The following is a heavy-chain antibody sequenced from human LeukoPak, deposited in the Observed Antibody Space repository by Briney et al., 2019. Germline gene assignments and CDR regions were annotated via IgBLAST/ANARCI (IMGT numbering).Heavy chain of an antibody. CDR3: ARDSHYGYPSSWYHLVQIDY. J-gene: IGHJ4*02. CDR2: ISSSSSYI. CDR1: GFTFSSYS. D-gene: IGHD6-13*01. V-gene: IGHV3-21*01. Sequence: GGSLRLSCAASGFTFSSYSMNWVRQAPGKGLEWVSSISSSSSYIYYADSVKGRFTISIDNAKNSLYLQMNSLRAEDAAVYYCARDSHYGYPSSWYHLVQIDYWGQGTLVTVSS.